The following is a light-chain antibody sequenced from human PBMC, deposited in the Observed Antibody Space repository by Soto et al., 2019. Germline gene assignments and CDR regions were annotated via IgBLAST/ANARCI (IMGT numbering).Light chain of an antibody. CDR1: QSISSSS. Sequence: EIVLTQSPDTLSLSPGERATLSCRASQSISSSSLAWYQQKPGQAPRLLIYGASSRATGIPDRFSGSGSGTDFTLTISRLEPEDFAVYYCQQYGSSSLFTFGPGTKVDIK. CDR3: QQYGSSSLFT. CDR2: GAS. J-gene: IGKJ3*01. V-gene: IGKV3-20*01.